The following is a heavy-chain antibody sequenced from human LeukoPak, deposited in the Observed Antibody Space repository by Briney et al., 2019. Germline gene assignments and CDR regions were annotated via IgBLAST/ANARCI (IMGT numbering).Heavy chain of an antibody. CDR1: GYTFTNYY. CDR2: ISSTTGTA. CDR3: AREAGLERRPHGDAFDI. J-gene: IGHJ3*02. V-gene: IGHV1-46*01. Sequence: ASVKVSCKASGYTFTNYYMHWERQAPGQGLEWMGMISSTTGTAVYAQKFQGRITMTRDMSTYTVYTELSSLGSEDTAVYYCAREAGLERRPHGDAFDIWGQGTMVTVS. D-gene: IGHD1-1*01.